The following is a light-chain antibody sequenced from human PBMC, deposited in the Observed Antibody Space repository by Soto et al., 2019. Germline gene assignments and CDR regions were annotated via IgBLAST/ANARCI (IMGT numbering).Light chain of an antibody. J-gene: IGLJ1*01. CDR2: DVT. Sequence: QSALTQPASVSGSPGQSITISCTGTSSDVGGYNFVSWYQQHPDNAPKLMIYDVTNRPSGVSNRFSGSKSGNTAYLTISGLQAEDEADYYCSSYTSISTYVFGTGTKRTVL. CDR3: SSYTSISTYV. V-gene: IGLV2-14*01. CDR1: SSDVGGYNF.